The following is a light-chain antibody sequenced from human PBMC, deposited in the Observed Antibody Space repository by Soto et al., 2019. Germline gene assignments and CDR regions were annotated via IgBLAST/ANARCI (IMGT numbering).Light chain of an antibody. CDR2: GNS. V-gene: IGLV1-40*01. Sequence: QSVLTQPPSVSGAPGQRVTISCTESSSNIGAGYDVHWYQQLPGTAPKLLIYGNSNRPSGVPDRFSGSKSDTSASLAITGLQAEDEADYYCQSYDSSLSGPVVFGGGTKLTVL. CDR1: SSNIGAGYD. J-gene: IGLJ2*01. CDR3: QSYDSSLSGPVV.